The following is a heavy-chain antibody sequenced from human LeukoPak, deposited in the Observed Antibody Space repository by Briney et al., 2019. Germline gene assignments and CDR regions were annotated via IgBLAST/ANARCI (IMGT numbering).Heavy chain of an antibody. Sequence: GGSLRLSCAASGFTFSNAWMSWVRQAPGKGLEWVGRIKSKTDGGTTDYAAPVKGRFTISRDDSKNTLYLQMNSLKTEDTAVYYCTTAGEAITIFDMIYYYYYMDVWGKGTTVTVSS. D-gene: IGHD3-3*01. CDR2: IKSKTDGGTT. CDR1: GFTFSNAW. V-gene: IGHV3-15*01. J-gene: IGHJ6*03. CDR3: TTAGEAITIFDMIYYYYYMDV.